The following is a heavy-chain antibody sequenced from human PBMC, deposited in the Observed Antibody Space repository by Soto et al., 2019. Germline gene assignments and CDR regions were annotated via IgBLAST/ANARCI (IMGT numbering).Heavy chain of an antibody. CDR2: IYYSGRT. Sequence: QVQLQASGPGLVKPSETLSLTCSISGGSISDYQWNWIRQPPGKGLEWIGYIYYSGRTNYNPSLKRRLTISLDKSTRQFSLRLRSVTAADTAVYYCSSMRGLGGIPPYLDYWGQGALVTVSS. CDR3: SSMRGLGGIPPYLDY. V-gene: IGHV4-59*01. D-gene: IGHD3-16*01. J-gene: IGHJ4*02. CDR1: GGSISDYQ.